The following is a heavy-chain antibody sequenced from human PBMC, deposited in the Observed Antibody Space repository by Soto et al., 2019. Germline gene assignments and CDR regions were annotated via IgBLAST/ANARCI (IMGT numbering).Heavy chain of an antibody. CDR1: GFTFSSYG. J-gene: IGHJ6*02. Sequence: ESGGGVVQPGRSLRLSCAASGFTFSSYGMHWVRQAPGKGLEWVAVIWYDGSNKYYADSVKGRFTISRDNSKNTLYLQMNSLRAEDTAVYYCARDHDLAAAGSSVGGMDVWGQGTTVTVSS. CDR3: ARDHDLAAAGSSVGGMDV. CDR2: IWYDGSNK. D-gene: IGHD6-13*01. V-gene: IGHV3-33*01.